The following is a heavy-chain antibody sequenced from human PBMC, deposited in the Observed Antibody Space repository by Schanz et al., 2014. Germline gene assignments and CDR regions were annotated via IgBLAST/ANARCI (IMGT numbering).Heavy chain of an antibody. CDR2: FNDGGVNK. CDR3: AKSQGSSFDS. J-gene: IGHJ4*02. CDR1: GFTFTTFA. Sequence: EVQLLESGGGLVQPGGPRRLSCAASGFTFTTFAMSWVRQAPGKGLEWVSSFNDGGVNKYYADSVKGRFTISSDNSKSTLYLQMSSLRAEDTAVYYCAKSQGSSFDSWGQGTLVTVSS. D-gene: IGHD6-13*01. V-gene: IGHV3-23*01.